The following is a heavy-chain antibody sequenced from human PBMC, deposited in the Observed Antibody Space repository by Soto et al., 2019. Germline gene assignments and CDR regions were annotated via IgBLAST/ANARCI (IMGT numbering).Heavy chain of an antibody. J-gene: IGHJ4*02. CDR1: GFTFSSYS. V-gene: IGHV3-21*01. D-gene: IGHD6-25*01. CDR3: ARLHGYRLGFDY. CDR2: ISSSSSYI. Sequence: EVQLVESGGGLVKPGGSLRLSCAASGFTFSSYSMNWVRQAPGKGLEWVSSISSSSSYIYYADSVKGQFTISRDNAKNSLYLQMNSRRADDTAVYYCARLHGYRLGFDYWGRGTLVTVSS.